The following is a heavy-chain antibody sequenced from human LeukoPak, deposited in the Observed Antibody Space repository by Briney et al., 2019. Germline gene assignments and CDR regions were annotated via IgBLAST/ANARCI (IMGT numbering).Heavy chain of an antibody. CDR1: GFTFSSYG. J-gene: IGHJ4*02. CDR3: ARDHSIAAPFDY. D-gene: IGHD6-13*01. CDR2: ISYDGSNK. V-gene: IGHV3-30*03. Sequence: PGRSLRLSCAASGFTFSSYGMHWVRQAPGKGLEWVTVISYDGSNKYYADSVKGRFTISRDNSKNTLYLQMNSLRAEDTAVYYCARDHSIAAPFDYWGQGTLVTVSS.